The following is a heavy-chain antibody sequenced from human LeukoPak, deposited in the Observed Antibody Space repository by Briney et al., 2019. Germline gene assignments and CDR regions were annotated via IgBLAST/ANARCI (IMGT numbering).Heavy chain of an antibody. V-gene: IGHV1-69*05. D-gene: IGHD6-6*01. J-gene: IGHJ6*03. CDR3: ARDSSSSREGIDYYYYYYMDV. CDR1: GGTFSSYA. Sequence: SVNVSCKASGGTFSSYAISWVRQAPGQGLEWMGGIIPIFGTVNYAQKFQGRVTITTDESTSTAYMELSSLRSEDTAVYYCARDSSSSREGIDYYYYYYMDVWGKGTTVTVSS. CDR2: IIPIFGTV.